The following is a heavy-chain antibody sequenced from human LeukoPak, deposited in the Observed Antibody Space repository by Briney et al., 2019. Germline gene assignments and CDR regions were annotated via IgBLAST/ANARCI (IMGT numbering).Heavy chain of an antibody. CDR2: ISYDGSNE. D-gene: IGHD3-3*01. Sequence: GGSLRLSCTASGFSFSNYGMHWVRQAPGKGLEWITVISYDGSNEYYADSVRGRFAISRDNSKITLYLQMNSLRAEDAAVYYCVKGYYDFDYWGQGTLVTVSS. V-gene: IGHV3-30*18. J-gene: IGHJ4*02. CDR3: VKGYYDFDY. CDR1: GFSFSNYG.